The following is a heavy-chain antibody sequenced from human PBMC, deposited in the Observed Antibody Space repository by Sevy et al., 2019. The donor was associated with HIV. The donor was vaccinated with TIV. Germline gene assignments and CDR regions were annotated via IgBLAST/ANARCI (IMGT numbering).Heavy chain of an antibody. D-gene: IGHD2-2*01. CDR1: GGSISSYY. CDR2: IYYSGRT. CDR3: ARAGGSTDWGMDV. V-gene: IGHV4-59*01. Sequence: SETLSLTCTVSGGSISSYYWSWIRQPPGKGLEWIGYIYYSGRTNYNPSLKSRVTISVDTSKNQFSLKLSSVTAADTAVYYCARAGGSTDWGMDVWGQGTTVTVSS. J-gene: IGHJ6*02.